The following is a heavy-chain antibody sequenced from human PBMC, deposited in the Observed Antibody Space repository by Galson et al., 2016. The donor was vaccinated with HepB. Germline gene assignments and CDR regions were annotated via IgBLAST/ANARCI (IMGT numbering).Heavy chain of an antibody. CDR3: AKARSGYYSDSDF. J-gene: IGHJ4*02. Sequence: SLRLSCAASGFSFSDYSMHWVRQAPGKGLEWLAYISYDGRNKYSGDSGKGRFTVSRDNSKNTLYLQMNSLRPEDTAVYYCAKARSGYYSDSDFWGQGTLVSVSS. V-gene: IGHV3-30*18. CDR2: ISYDGRNK. CDR1: GFSFSDYS. D-gene: IGHD3-22*01.